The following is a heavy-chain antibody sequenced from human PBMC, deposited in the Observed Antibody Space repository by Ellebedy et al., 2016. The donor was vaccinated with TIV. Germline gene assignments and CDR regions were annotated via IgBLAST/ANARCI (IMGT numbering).Heavy chain of an antibody. CDR2: ISSSGSDT. D-gene: IGHD6-19*01. J-gene: IGHJ4*02. V-gene: IGHV3-11*06. CDR1: GFSFSDYY. CDR3: ARGQAVAGSHFDY. Sequence: PGGSLRLSCAASGFSFSDYYMSWIRQVPGTGLEWLSYISSSGSDTNYADSVKGRFTISRDNAKNSLYLEMNSPKVEDTAVYYCARGQAVAGSHFDYWGQGTLVTVSS.